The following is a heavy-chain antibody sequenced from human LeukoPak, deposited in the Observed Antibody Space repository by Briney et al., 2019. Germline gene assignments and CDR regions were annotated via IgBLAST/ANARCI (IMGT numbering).Heavy chain of an antibody. D-gene: IGHD6-13*01. CDR1: GFTVSSNY. J-gene: IGHJ4*02. CDR3: ARGIAVAPIIFDY. CDR2: LYSGGST. Sequence: GGSLRLSCAASGFTVSSNYMSWVRQAPGKGLEWVSVLYSGGSTYYADSVKGRFTISRDNSKNTLYFQMNSLRAEDTAVYYCARGIAVAPIIFDYWGQGTLVTVSS. V-gene: IGHV3-53*01.